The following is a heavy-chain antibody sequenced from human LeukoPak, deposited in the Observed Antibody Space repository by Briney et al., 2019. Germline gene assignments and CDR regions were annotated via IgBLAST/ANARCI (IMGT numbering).Heavy chain of an antibody. V-gene: IGHV3-23*01. CDR1: GFTFSTYA. CDR3: ARFVANWNPGGMDV. CDR2: ISGSGGST. J-gene: IGHJ6*02. Sequence: GGSLRLSCAASGFTFSTYAMNWVRQAPGKGLEWVSAISGSGGSTYYADSVKGRFTISRDNSKNTLYLQMNSLRAEDTAVYYCARFVANWNPGGMDVWGQGTTVIVSS. D-gene: IGHD1-20*01.